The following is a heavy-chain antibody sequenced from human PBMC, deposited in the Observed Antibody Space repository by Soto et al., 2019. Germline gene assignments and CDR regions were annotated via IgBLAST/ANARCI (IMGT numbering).Heavy chain of an antibody. CDR2: MNPNSGNT. D-gene: IGHD3-10*01. CDR1: GYTFTSYD. J-gene: IGHJ4*02. V-gene: IGHV1-8*01. CDR3: ARGIGDGLLWFGELLQKGYFDY. Sequence: ASVKVSCKASGYTFTSYDINWVRQATGQGLEWMGWMNPNSGNTGYAQKFQGRVTMTRNTSISTAYMELSSLRSEDTAVYYCARGIGDGLLWFGELLQKGYFDYWGQGTLVTASS.